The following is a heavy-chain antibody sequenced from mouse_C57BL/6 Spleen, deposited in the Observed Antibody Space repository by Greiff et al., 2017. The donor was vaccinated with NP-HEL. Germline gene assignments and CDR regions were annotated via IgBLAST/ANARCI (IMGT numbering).Heavy chain of an antibody. CDR3: ARRKLGPAMDY. V-gene: IGHV1-76*01. J-gene: IGHJ4*01. CDR1: GYTFTDYY. D-gene: IGHD4-1*01. CDR2: IYPGSGNT. Sequence: VQLQESGAELVRPGASVKLSCKASGYTFTDYYINWVKQRPGQGLEWIARIYPGSGNTYYNEKFKGKATLTAEKSSSTDYMQLSSLTSEDSAVYFCARRKLGPAMDYWGQGTSVTVSS.